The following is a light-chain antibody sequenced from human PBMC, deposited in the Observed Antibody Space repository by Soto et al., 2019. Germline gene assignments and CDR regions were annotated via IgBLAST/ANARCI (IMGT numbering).Light chain of an antibody. CDR2: GAS. Sequence: AIQRTQSPSSLSASVVYRVTITCRASQGIRDELGWYQQKPGKAPKLLIYGASTLQSGVPSRFSGSGSGTDFTLTISSLQPEDFATYYCLQDYNFPWTFGQGTKVDIK. J-gene: IGKJ1*01. V-gene: IGKV1-6*01. CDR3: LQDYNFPWT. CDR1: QGIRDE.